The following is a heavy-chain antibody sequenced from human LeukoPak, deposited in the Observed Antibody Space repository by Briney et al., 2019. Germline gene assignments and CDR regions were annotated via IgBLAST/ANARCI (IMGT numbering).Heavy chain of an antibody. Sequence: SGGSLRLSCAASGFTVSSNYMNWVRQAPGKGLEGVSVIYSSGSTDYADSVKGRFTISRDNSQNTLFLEMNSLRAEDTAVYYCARDLENYWYFDLWGRGTRVTVSS. CDR3: ARDLENYWYFDL. CDR2: IYSSGST. V-gene: IGHV3-53*01. CDR1: GFTVSSNY. J-gene: IGHJ2*01.